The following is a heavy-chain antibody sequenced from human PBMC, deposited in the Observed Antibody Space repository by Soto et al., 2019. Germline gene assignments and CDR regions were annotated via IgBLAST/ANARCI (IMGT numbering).Heavy chain of an antibody. V-gene: IGHV3-30*18. CDR1: GFTFSAFA. J-gene: IGHJ4*02. CDR3: AKGVVREPAYFDD. Sequence: GGSLRLSCAVSGFTFSAFAMYWVRQAPGKGLEWVALISYGGRNEDYAESVRGRFTISRDNSKNTLYLDMNSLSAEDSAVYFCAKGVVREPAYFDDWGQGTLVTVSS. CDR2: ISYGGRNE. D-gene: IGHD3-10*01.